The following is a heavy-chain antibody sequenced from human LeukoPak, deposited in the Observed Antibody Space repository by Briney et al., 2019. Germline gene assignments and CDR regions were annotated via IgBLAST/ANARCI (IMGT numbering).Heavy chain of an antibody. V-gene: IGHV3-21*01. CDR1: GFTFSSYS. J-gene: IGHJ4*02. CDR3: ARSAGMAVAAPDF. D-gene: IGHD6-19*01. Sequence: PGGSLRLSCAASGFTFSSYSMNWVRQAPGKGLEWVSSISSSSSYIYYADSVKGRFTISRDNAKNSLYLQMNSLRAEDTAVYYCARSAGMAVAAPDFWGQGTLVTVSS. CDR2: ISSSSSYI.